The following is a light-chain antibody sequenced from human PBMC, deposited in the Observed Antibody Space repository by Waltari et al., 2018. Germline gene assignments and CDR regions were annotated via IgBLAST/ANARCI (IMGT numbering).Light chain of an antibody. CDR3: QQYKNWHPIT. CDR1: QSVSSY. Sequence: ETVMTQSPATLSLSPGERATLSCRASQSVSSYLAWYQQKPGQAPRLLIYGASTRDTAIPIRFSGSGCGTEFTFTISSRQSEDVAVYYCQQYKNWHPITFGQGTRMEIK. V-gene: IGKV3-15*01. CDR2: GAS. J-gene: IGKJ5*01.